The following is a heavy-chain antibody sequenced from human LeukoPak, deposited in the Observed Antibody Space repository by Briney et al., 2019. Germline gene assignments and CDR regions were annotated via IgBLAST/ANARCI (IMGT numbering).Heavy chain of an antibody. Sequence: ASVKVSCKASGYTFTGYYMHWVRQAPGQGLEWMGWINPNSGGTNYAQKFQGRVTMTRDTSISTACMELSRLRTDDTAVYYCASVFSGPIAAAGTAAFDIWGQGTMVTVSS. D-gene: IGHD6-13*01. J-gene: IGHJ3*02. CDR1: GYTFTGYY. V-gene: IGHV1-2*02. CDR3: ASVFSGPIAAAGTAAFDI. CDR2: INPNSGGT.